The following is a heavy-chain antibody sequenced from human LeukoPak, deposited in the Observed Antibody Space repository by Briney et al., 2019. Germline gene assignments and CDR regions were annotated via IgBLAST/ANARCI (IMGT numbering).Heavy chain of an antibody. D-gene: IGHD3-22*01. Sequence: GGSLRLSCAASGFTFDDYGMSWVRQAPGKGLEWVSGINWNGGSTGYADSVKGRFTISRDNAKNSLYLQMNSLRAEDTAVYYCARRRLSSGYQFGSPKMWYFDLWGRGTLVTVSS. V-gene: IGHV3-20*04. CDR3: ARRRLSSGYQFGSPKMWYFDL. CDR1: GFTFDDYG. CDR2: INWNGGST. J-gene: IGHJ2*01.